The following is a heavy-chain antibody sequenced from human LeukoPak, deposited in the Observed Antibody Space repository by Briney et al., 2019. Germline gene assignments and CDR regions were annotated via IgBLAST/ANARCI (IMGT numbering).Heavy chain of an antibody. D-gene: IGHD3-9*01. CDR2: IYTSGST. Sequence: SQTLSLTCTVSGGSISSGSYYWSWIRQPAGKGLEWIGRIYTSGSTNYNPSLKSRVTISVDTSKNQFSLKLSSVTAADTAVYYCARDVLRYFDWSLGRGLFDYWGQGTLVTVSS. CDR1: GGSISSGSYY. CDR3: ARDVLRYFDWSLGRGLFDY. V-gene: IGHV4-61*02. J-gene: IGHJ4*02.